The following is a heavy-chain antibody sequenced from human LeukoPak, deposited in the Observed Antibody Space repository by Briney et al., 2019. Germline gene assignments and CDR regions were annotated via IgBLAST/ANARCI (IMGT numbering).Heavy chain of an antibody. D-gene: IGHD3-10*01. V-gene: IGHV4-30-4*01. CDR1: GGSISSGDYY. CDR3: ARDAMVRGVISMYYYYYGMDV. CDR2: IYYSGST. J-gene: IGHJ6*02. Sequence: SQTLSLTCTVSGGSISSGDYYWGWVRQPPGRGVEWVGYIYYSGSTYYNPSLKSRVTISVDTSKNQFSLKLSSVTAADTAVYYCARDAMVRGVISMYYYYYGMDVWGQGTTVTVSS.